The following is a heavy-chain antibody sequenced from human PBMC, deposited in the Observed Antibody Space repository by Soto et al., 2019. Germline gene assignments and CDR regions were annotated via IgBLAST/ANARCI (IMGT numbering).Heavy chain of an antibody. CDR3: ARDKITGLFDY. Sequence: KPSETLSLTYAVYGGSFSGYYWTWIRQPPGTGLEWIGEINHSGSTNYNPSLKSRVTISVDTSKNQFSLKLTSVTAADTAVYYCARDKITGLFDYWGQGTLVTVSS. V-gene: IGHV4-34*01. J-gene: IGHJ4*02. D-gene: IGHD2-8*02. CDR1: GGSFSGYY. CDR2: INHSGST.